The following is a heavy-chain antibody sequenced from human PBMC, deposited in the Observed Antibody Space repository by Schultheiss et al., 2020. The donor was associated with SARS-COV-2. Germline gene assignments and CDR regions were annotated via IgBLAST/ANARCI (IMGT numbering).Heavy chain of an antibody. CDR2: IYYSGST. CDR1: GGSISSGGYY. CDR3: AGDEEHLWFYH. J-gene: IGHJ5*02. V-gene: IGHV4-31*03. Sequence: SETLSLTCTVSGGSISSGGYYWSWIRQHPGKGLEWIGYIYYSGSTYYNPSLKSRVTISVDTSKNQFSLKLSSVTAADTAVYYCAGDEEHLWFYHWGQGTLVTVSS. D-gene: IGHD1/OR15-1a*01.